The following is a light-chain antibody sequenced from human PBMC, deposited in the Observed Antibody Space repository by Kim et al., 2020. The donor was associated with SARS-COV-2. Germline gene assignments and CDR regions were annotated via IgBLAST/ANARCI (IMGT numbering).Light chain of an antibody. J-gene: IGKJ2*01. CDR2: VAS. Sequence: EIVLTQSPGTLSLSPGERATLSCRASQSVDSNYLARFQQKPGQAPRLLIYVASSRATGIPDRFSGSGSGTDFTLTISRLEPEDFAVYYCQQYGSSPYAFGQGTKLEI. CDR3: QQYGSSPYA. CDR1: QSVDSNY. V-gene: IGKV3-20*01.